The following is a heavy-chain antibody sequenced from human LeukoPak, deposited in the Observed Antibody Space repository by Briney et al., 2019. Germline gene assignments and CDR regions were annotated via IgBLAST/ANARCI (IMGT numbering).Heavy chain of an antibody. D-gene: IGHD3-10*01. CDR3: ARDLSGFDI. V-gene: IGHV4-39*07. CDR2: IYYSGST. J-gene: IGHJ3*02. Sequence: SETLSLTCTVSGGSISSSSYYWGWIRQPPGKGLEWIGSIYYSGSTYYNPSLKSRVTISVDTSKNQFSLKLSSVTAADTAVYYCARDLSGFDIWGQGTMVTVSS. CDR1: GGSISSSSYY.